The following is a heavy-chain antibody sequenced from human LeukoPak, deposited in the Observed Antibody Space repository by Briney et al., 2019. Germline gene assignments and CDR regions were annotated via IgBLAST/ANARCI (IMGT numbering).Heavy chain of an antibody. CDR2: IYHSGRT. Sequence: SETLSLTCAVSGYSITSGYYWGWIRQPPGKGLEWIGTIYHSGRTYYNPSLKSRVIVSVDTSKNQFSLKLSSVTAADTAVYYCVRSPYYYYHMDVWGKGTSVTVSS. CDR3: VRSPYYYYHMDV. CDR1: GYSITSGYY. V-gene: IGHV4-38-2*01. J-gene: IGHJ6*03.